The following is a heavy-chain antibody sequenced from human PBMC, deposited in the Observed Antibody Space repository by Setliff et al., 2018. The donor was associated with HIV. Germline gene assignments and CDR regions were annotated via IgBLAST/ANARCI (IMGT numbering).Heavy chain of an antibody. V-gene: IGHV4-4*09. Sequence: PSETLSLTCTVSGGSISSYYWSWIRQPPGKGLEWIGYIYTSGSPNYNPSLKSRVTISLDTSKNQFSLKLTSVTAADTAVYYCARLSGDYYYFDYWGQGTLVTVSS. D-gene: IGHD2-21*02. CDR1: GGSISSYY. CDR3: ARLSGDYYYFDY. J-gene: IGHJ4*02. CDR2: IYTSGSP.